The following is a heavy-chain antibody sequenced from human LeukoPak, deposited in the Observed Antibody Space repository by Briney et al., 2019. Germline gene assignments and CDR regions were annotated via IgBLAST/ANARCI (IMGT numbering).Heavy chain of an antibody. CDR3: ARGISGYDSLSYYYYMDV. V-gene: IGHV4-59*01. CDR2: VYYTGST. J-gene: IGHJ6*03. D-gene: IGHD5-12*01. Sequence: SETLSLTCTVSGGSISSYYWSWVRQPPGKGLEWIGFVYYTGSTNYSPSLKSRVTISVDTSKNQFSLKLRSVTAADTAVYYCARGISGYDSLSYYYYMDVWGKGTTVTVSS. CDR1: GGSISSYY.